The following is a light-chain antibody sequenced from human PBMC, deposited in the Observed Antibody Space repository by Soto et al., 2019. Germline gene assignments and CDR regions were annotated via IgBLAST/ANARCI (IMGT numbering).Light chain of an antibody. CDR3: HSYDSSLSAVV. CDR1: SSNIGAGYD. V-gene: IGLV1-40*01. CDR2: SNN. J-gene: IGLJ3*02. Sequence: QSALTQPPSVSGAPGQRVTISCTWTSSNIGAGYDVHWYQQLPGKAPTLLIYSNNDRPSGVPDRFSGSKSGTSASLAITGLQADDEADYYCHSYDSSLSAVVFGGGTKLTVL.